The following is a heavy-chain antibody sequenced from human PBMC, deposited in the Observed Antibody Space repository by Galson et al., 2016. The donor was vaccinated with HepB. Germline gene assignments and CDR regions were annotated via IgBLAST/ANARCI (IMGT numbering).Heavy chain of an antibody. D-gene: IGHD2-15*01. CDR1: GFTFRSYG. Sequence: SLRLSCAVSGFTFRSYGMHWVRQAPGKGLEWVAVIWYDGSNKYYADSVKGRFTISRDNSKNTLSLQMNSLRAEDTAVYYCARAGGDCSGGSCFPNYYYGMDVWGQGTTVTVS. CDR3: ARAGGDCSGGSCFPNYYYGMDV. CDR2: IWYDGSNK. J-gene: IGHJ6*02. V-gene: IGHV3-33*01.